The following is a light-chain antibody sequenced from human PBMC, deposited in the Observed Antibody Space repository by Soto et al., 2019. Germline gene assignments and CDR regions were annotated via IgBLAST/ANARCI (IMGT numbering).Light chain of an antibody. CDR2: GAS. V-gene: IGKV3-20*01. J-gene: IGKJ1*01. CDR3: QQYSSSSST. CDR1: QSVTSTY. Sequence: EVVLTHSPGTLALSPCERATLSSSASQSVTSTYLAWYQQKPGQAPRLLVYGASTRATGIPDRFSGSGSGTDFTLTISRLEPEDFAVYYCQQYSSSSSTFGQGTKVDIK.